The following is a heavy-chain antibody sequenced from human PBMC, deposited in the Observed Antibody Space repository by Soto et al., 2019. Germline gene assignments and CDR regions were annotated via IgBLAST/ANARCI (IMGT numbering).Heavy chain of an antibody. D-gene: IGHD1-26*01. V-gene: IGHV1-18*04. J-gene: IGHJ4*02. Sequence: QVHLVQSETEVKEPGASVTVSCKTSHATFTGYTINWVRQAPGQGLEWLGWISSLSGNTYYARDFQGRLTMTTNTSATTAYMELSSLRSEDTAVYYCARDGGRHSGGIDYWGQGTLVTVSS. CDR1: HATFTGYT. CDR2: ISSLSGNT. CDR3: ARDGGRHSGGIDY.